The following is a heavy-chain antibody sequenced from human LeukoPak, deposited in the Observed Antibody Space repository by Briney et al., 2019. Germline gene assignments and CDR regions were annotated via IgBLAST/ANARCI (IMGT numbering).Heavy chain of an antibody. CDR3: ARLSPICGQSHWWFDP. J-gene: IGHJ5*02. D-gene: IGHD5-24*01. CDR1: GSSMSDYH. V-gene: IGHV4-59*01. Sequence: SETLSLTCAVSGSSMSDYHWTWIRQPPGKGLEWIGSVYYSGSTNYIPSLKSRLTISVDTSKNQFSLKLSSVTAADTAVYYCARLSPICGQSHWWFDPWGQGILATVSS. CDR2: VYYSGST.